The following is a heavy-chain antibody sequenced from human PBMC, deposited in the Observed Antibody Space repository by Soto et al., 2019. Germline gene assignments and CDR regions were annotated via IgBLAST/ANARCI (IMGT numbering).Heavy chain of an antibody. V-gene: IGHV4-4*07. CDR1: GGSISSYY. Sequence: PSETLSLTCTVSGGSISSYYWSWIRQPAGKGLEWIGRIYTSGSTNYNPSLKSRVTMSVDTSKNQFSLNLSSVTAADTAVYYCARDVVVGVPAAIVWFDPWGQGTLVTVSS. J-gene: IGHJ5*02. CDR2: IYTSGST. D-gene: IGHD2-2*01. CDR3: ARDVVVGVPAAIVWFDP.